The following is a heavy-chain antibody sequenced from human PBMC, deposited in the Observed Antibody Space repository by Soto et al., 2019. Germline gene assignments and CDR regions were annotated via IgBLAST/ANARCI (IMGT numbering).Heavy chain of an antibody. Sequence: GGSLRLSCAASGFTFSSYAMSWVRQAPGKGLEWVSAISGGGGSTYYADSVKGRFTISRDNSKNTLYLQMNSLRAEDTAVYYCAKVIVPLAFTDWFDPWGQGTLVTVSS. CDR3: AKVIVPLAFTDWFDP. V-gene: IGHV3-23*01. CDR1: GFTFSSYA. J-gene: IGHJ5*02. CDR2: ISGGGGST. D-gene: IGHD6-6*01.